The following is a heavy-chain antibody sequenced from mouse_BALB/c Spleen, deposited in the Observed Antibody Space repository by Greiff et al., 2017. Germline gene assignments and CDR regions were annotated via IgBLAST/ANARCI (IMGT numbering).Heavy chain of an antibody. D-gene: IGHD1-1*02. CDR2: ISYSGST. V-gene: IGHV3-2*02. CDR3: ARLVGRGAMDY. Sequence: EVKLEESGPGLVKPSQSLSLTCTVTGYSITSDYAWNWIRQFPGNKLEWMGYISYSGSTSYNPSLKSRISITRDTSKNQFFLQLNSVTTEDTATYYCARLVGRGAMDYWGQGTSVTVSS. J-gene: IGHJ4*01. CDR1: GYSITSDYA.